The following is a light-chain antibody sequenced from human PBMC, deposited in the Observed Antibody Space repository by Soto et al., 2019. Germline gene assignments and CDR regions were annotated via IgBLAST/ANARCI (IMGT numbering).Light chain of an antibody. J-gene: IGLJ3*02. CDR2: DND. V-gene: IGLV1-51*01. CDR1: RSNIGNNY. Sequence: QSALTQPPSVSAAPGQKVTVSCSGSRSNIGNNYVSWYQHLPGTAPKLLIYDNDKRPSGIPDRFSAAKSGTSATLDITGLQTGGEADYYCEAWDSNLSGGVFGGGTKVTVL. CDR3: EAWDSNLSGGV.